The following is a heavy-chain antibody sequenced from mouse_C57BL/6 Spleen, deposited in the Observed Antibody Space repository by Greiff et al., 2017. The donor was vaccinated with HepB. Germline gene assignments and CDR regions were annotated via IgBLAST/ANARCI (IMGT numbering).Heavy chain of an antibody. V-gene: IGHV1-63*01. J-gene: IGHJ4*01. Sequence: QVQLQQSGAELVRPGTSVKMSCKASGYTFTNYWIGWAKQRPGHGLEWIGDIYPGGGYTNYNEKFKGKATLTAEQSSSTAYMQFSSLTSEDSAIYYCARRRVYAMDYWGQGTSVTVSS. CDR3: ARRRVYAMDY. CDR2: IYPGGGYT. CDR1: GYTFTNYW.